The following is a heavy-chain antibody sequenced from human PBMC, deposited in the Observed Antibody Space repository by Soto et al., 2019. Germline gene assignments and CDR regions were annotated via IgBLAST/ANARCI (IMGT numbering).Heavy chain of an antibody. J-gene: IGHJ4*02. D-gene: IGHD6-19*01. V-gene: IGHV4-4*02. CDR3: ARSGSGWSPLDE. Sequence: QVQLQESGPGLVKPSGTLSLTCAVSGGSISSSHWWTWVRQPPGKGLEWIGEIYHSGSTNYNPSLKSRVTISVDTPKNQFSLNLSSVTAADTAVYYCARSGSGWSPLDEWGQGTLVTVSS. CDR2: IYHSGST. CDR1: GGSISSSHW.